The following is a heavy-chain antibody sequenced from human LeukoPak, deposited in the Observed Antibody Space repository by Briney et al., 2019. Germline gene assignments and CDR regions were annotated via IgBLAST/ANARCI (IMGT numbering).Heavy chain of an antibody. J-gene: IGHJ6*03. CDR2: IYYSGST. D-gene: IGHD5-18*01. CDR1: GGSISSYY. CDR3: ARTTEGGYTYGYFYYYYMDV. Sequence: SETLSLTCTVSGGSISSYYWSWIRQPPGKGLEWIAYIYYSGSTNYNPSLKSRVTISVDTSKNQFSLKLRSVTAADTAVYYCARTTEGGYTYGYFYYYYMDVWSKGTTVTISS. V-gene: IGHV4-59*01.